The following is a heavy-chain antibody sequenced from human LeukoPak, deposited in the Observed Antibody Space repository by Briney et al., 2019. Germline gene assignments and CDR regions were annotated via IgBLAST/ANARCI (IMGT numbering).Heavy chain of an antibody. CDR1: GFTFSSYG. CDR2: IWYDGSNK. D-gene: IGHD6-19*01. V-gene: IGHV3-33*06. Sequence: PGGSLRLSCAVSGFTFSSYGMHWVRQAPGKGLEWVALIWYDGSNKYCADSVKGRFTISRDNSKNTLYLQMNSLRAEDTAVYYCAKGHSSGWYQGLDPWGQGTLVTVSS. J-gene: IGHJ5*02. CDR3: AKGHSSGWYQGLDP.